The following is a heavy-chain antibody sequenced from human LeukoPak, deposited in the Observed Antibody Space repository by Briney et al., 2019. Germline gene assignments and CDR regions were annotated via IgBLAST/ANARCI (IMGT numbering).Heavy chain of an antibody. V-gene: IGHV3-53*01. D-gene: IGHD1-26*01. CDR1: GFTVSSNY. J-gene: IGHJ3*02. Sequence: QPGGSLRLSCAASGFTVSSNYMSWVRQAPGKGLEWVSGISWNSGSIGYADSVKGRFTISRDNAKNSLYLQMNSLRAEDTAVYYCAKDWGGSYHGNAFDIWGQGTMVTVSS. CDR3: AKDWGGSYHGNAFDI. CDR2: SWNSGSI.